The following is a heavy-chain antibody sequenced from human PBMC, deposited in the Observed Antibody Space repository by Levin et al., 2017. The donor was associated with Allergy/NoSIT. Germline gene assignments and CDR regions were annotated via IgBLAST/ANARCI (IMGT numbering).Heavy chain of an antibody. CDR1: GDSVSRNSVA. V-gene: IGHV6-1*01. Sequence: SQTLSLTCAISGDSVSRNSVAWNWVRLSPSRGLEWLGRTYYTSKWYNDYAESVKGRITINPDPSKNHFSLQLNSVTTEDTALYYCTRGSRSALDFWGQGTMVTVSS. J-gene: IGHJ3*01. CDR2: TYYTSKWYN. CDR3: TRGSRSALDF.